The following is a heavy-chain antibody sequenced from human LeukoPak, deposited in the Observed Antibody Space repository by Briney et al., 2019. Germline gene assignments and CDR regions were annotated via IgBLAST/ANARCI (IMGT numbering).Heavy chain of an antibody. CDR1: GGSVSGYY. Sequence: SETLSLTCTASGGSVSGYYWSWIRQPPGKGLEWIGYIHYSGSTNYNPSLKSRVTISVDTSKNQFSLKLSSVTAADTAIYYCARGGSKQWLVDDSWGQGTLVTVSS. J-gene: IGHJ4*02. CDR3: ARGGSKQWLVDDS. V-gene: IGHV4-59*02. CDR2: IHYSGST. D-gene: IGHD6-19*01.